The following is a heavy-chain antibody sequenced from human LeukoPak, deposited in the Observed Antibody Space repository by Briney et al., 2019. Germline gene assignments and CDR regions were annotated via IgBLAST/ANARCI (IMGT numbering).Heavy chain of an antibody. CDR2: ISGGGVNT. CDR1: GFTFSSYA. CDR3: AKTGRGPAAGTGSFFDY. D-gene: IGHD6-13*01. V-gene: IGHV3-23*01. Sequence: GGSLRLSCTASGFTFSSYAMSWVRQAPGKGLEWVSAISGGGVNTYYADSVKGRFTISRDNSKNTLSLQINSLRAEDTAVYYCAKTGRGPAAGTGSFFDYWGQGTLVTVSS. J-gene: IGHJ4*02.